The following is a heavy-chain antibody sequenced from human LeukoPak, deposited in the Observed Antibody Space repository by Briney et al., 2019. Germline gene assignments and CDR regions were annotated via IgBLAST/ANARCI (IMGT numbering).Heavy chain of an antibody. D-gene: IGHD2-2*01. V-gene: IGHV1-24*01. CDR2: FDPEDGET. CDR1: GYTLTELS. J-gene: IGHJ5*02. CDR3: ATECSSTSCYLYNWFDP. Sequence: ASVKVSCTVSGYTLTELSMHWVRQAPGKGLEWMGGFDPEDGETIYAQKFQGRVTMTEDTSTDTAYMELSSLRSEDTAVYYCATECSSTSCYLYNWFDPWGQGTLVTVSS.